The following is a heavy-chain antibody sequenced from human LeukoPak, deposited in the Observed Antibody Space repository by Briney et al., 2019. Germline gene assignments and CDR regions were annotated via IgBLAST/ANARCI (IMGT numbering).Heavy chain of an antibody. Sequence: GESLKISCKGSGYSFTSYWIGWVRQMPGKGLEWMGIIYPGDSDTRYSPSFQGQVTISADKSISTAYLQWRSLKASDTAMYYCARRPRIAPRLRHAKRGGAYFDYWGQGTLVTVSS. CDR1: GYSFTSYW. V-gene: IGHV5-51*01. J-gene: IGHJ4*02. CDR3: ARRPRIAPRLRHAKRGGAYFDY. CDR2: IYPGDSDT. D-gene: IGHD6-13*01.